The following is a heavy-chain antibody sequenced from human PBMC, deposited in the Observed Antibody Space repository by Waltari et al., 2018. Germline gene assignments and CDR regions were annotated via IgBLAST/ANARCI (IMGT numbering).Heavy chain of an antibody. D-gene: IGHD2-2*01. V-gene: IGHV4-4*07. J-gene: IGHJ6*02. CDR1: GGSIISYY. CDR3: ARGDYCSSTSCYGV. Sequence: QVQLQESGPGLVKPSETLSLTCTVPGGSIISYYWIWIRQPAGKGLEWIGRIYTSGSTNYNPSLKSRVTMSVDTSKNQFSLKLSSVTAADTAVYYCARGDYCSSTSCYGVWGQGTTVTVSS. CDR2: IYTSGST.